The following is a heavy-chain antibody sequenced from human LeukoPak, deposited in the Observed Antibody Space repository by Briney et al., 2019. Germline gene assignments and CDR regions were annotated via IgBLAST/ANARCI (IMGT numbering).Heavy chain of an antibody. CDR2: XXAYNGNT. D-gene: IGHD6-19*01. J-gene: IGHJ6*02. V-gene: IGHV1-18*01. CDR3: ARGHGSGWSYYYYGMDV. Sequence: GASVKVSCKASGYTCTSYGISWVRQAPGQGLEXXXXXXAYNGNTNYAXXXXGXXXXTTDTSTSTAYMELRSLRSDDTAVYYCARGHGSGWSYYYYGMDVWGQGTTVTVSS. CDR1: GYTCTSYG.